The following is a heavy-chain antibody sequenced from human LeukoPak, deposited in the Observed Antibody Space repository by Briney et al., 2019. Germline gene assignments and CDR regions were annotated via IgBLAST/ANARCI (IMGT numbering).Heavy chain of an antibody. Sequence: GGSLRLSCAASGFTFSNYWMHWVRQAPGKGVEWVAHIKQDGSEKNYVDSVEGRFTISRDNAKNSVYLQMNSLRAEDTAVYYCARVWSAFDVWGQGTMVTVSS. CDR1: GFTFSNYW. D-gene: IGHD3-3*01. J-gene: IGHJ3*01. CDR3: ARVWSAFDV. V-gene: IGHV3-7*04. CDR2: IKQDGSEK.